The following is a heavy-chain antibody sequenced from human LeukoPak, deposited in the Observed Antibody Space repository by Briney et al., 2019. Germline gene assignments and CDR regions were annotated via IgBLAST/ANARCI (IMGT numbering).Heavy chain of an antibody. V-gene: IGHV4-59*01. J-gene: IGHJ4*02. CDR3: ARYLITFGGGNIDY. D-gene: IGHD3-16*01. Sequence: SETLSLTCTVSGGSISTFHWSWLRQPPGKELQWIGYIYYTGSTNYNPSLKSRVTISVDTSKNQFSLNLSSVTAADTAVYYCARYLITFGGGNIDYWGQGPLVTVSS. CDR1: GGSISTFH. CDR2: IYYTGST.